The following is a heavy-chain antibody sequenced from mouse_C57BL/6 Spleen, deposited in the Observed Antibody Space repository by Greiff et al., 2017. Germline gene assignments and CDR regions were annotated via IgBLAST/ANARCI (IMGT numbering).Heavy chain of an antibody. Sequence: VQGVESGPGLVQPSQSLSITCTVSGFSLTSYGVHWVRQSPGKGLEWLGVIWRGGSTDYKAAFISRLSISKDNSKSQVFFRMNSLQADDTAIYYCARNRQLTGNFDYWGQGTTLTVSS. CDR1: GFSLTSYG. CDR3: ARNRQLTGNFDY. CDR2: IWRGGST. V-gene: IGHV2-2*01. D-gene: IGHD4-1*01. J-gene: IGHJ2*01.